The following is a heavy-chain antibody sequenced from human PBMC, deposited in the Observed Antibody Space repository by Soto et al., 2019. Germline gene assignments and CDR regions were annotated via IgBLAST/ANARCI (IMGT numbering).Heavy chain of an antibody. D-gene: IGHD6-13*01. J-gene: IGHJ3*02. V-gene: IGHV1-24*01. Sequence: ASVKVSCKVSGYTLTELSMHWVRQAPGKGLEWMGGFDPEDGETIYAQKFQGRVTMTEDTSTDTAYMELRSLRSEDTAVYYCATDRSIAAAGRVAFDIWGQGTMVTVSS. CDR3: ATDRSIAAAGRVAFDI. CDR2: FDPEDGET. CDR1: GYTLTELS.